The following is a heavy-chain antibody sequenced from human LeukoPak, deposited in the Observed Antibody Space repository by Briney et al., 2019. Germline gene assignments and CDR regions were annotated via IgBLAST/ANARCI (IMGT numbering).Heavy chain of an antibody. CDR2: CGTGLTT. V-gene: IGHV3-23*01. J-gene: IGHJ3*02. Sequence: CGTGLTTDYADSVKGRFIISRDNSKNTLYLQMNSLRAEDTAVYYCARGVRYDFWSGYWGAFDIWGQGTMVTVSS. D-gene: IGHD3-3*01. CDR3: ARGVRYDFWSGYWGAFDI.